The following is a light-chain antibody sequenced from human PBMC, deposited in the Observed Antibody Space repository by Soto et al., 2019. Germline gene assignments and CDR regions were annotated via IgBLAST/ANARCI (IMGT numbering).Light chain of an antibody. Sequence: DVVMTQSPLSLPVTLGQPASISCRSSQSLVYSDGHAYLNWFQQRPGQSPRRLIYKASNRDSGVPDRFSGSGSGTDFTLQINRVEAEDVGIYYCMQGTHWPPTCGRGTRVEIK. CDR1: QSLVYSDGHAY. V-gene: IGKV2-30*01. J-gene: IGKJ1*01. CDR2: KAS. CDR3: MQGTHWPPT.